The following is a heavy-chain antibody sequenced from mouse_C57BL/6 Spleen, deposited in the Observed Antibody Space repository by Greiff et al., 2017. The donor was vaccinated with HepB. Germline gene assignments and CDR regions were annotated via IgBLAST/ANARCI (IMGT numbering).Heavy chain of an antibody. J-gene: IGHJ1*03. Sequence: VQLQQSGAELARPGASVKLSCKASGYTFTSYGMSWVKQRTGQGLEWIGEIYPRSGNTYYNEKFKGKATLTADKSSSTAYMELRSLTSEDSAVCFCAGMDDYGSSDSPHWYFDVWGTGTTVTVSS. D-gene: IGHD1-1*01. CDR2: IYPRSGNT. CDR3: AGMDDYGSSDSPHWYFDV. V-gene: IGHV1-81*01. CDR1: GYTFTSYG.